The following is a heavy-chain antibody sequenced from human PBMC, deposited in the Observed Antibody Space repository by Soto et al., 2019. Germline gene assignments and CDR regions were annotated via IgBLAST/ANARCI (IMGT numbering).Heavy chain of an antibody. CDR3: ARDGGTYSLDS. J-gene: IGHJ4*02. CDR1: GYTFTTYA. Sequence: ASVKVSCKAYGYTFTTYAMHWVRQAPGQRLEWMGWINTVNGNTKYSQKFQGRVIITRDTSATTAYMELSSLRSEDTAVYYCARDGGTYSLDSWGQGALVTVSS. CDR2: INTVNGNT. V-gene: IGHV1-3*04. D-gene: IGHD1-26*01.